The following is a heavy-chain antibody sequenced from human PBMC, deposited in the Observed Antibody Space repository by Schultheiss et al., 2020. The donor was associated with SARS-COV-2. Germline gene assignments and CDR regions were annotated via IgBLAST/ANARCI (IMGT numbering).Heavy chain of an antibody. CDR2: VSGSGTTI. V-gene: IGHV3-48*03. CDR1: GFTFSGSA. D-gene: IGHD3-16*01. Sequence: GESLKISCAASGFTFSGSAMHWVRQAPGKGLEWVSYVSGSGTTIHYADSVKGRFTISRDNAKNSLYLQMSSLRAEDTAVYYCARGGTYGMDVWGQGTTVTVSS. J-gene: IGHJ6*02. CDR3: ARGGTYGMDV.